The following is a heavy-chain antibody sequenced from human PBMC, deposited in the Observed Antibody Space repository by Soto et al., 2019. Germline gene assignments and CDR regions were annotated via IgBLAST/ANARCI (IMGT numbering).Heavy chain of an antibody. V-gene: IGHV3-30*03. J-gene: IGHJ4*02. CDR2: ISYDGSNK. D-gene: IGHD4-17*01. CDR3: ASPGDDYFNYFDY. CDR1: EFTVSSYG. Sequence: PGGSLRHSCAASEFTVSSYGMHWVRKAPGKGLEWVAVISYDGSNKYYADPVKGRFTISRDNSKNTPYLQMNSLRAEDTAVYYCASPGDDYFNYFDYWGQGTLVTVSS.